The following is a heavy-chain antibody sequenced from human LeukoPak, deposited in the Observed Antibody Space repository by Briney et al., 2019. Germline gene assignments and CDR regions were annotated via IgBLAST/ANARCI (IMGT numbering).Heavy chain of an antibody. V-gene: IGHV1-18*04. D-gene: IGHD3-10*01. CDR2: INPNSGDT. J-gene: IGHJ4*02. Sequence: GASVKVSCKASGYTFTGYIMHWVRQAPGQGLEWMGWINPNSGDTKYTQKLQGRVTMTTDTSTSTAYMELRSLRSDDTAVYYCARDSSGSYPHFDYWGQGTLVTVSS. CDR1: GYTFTGYI. CDR3: ARDSSGSYPHFDY.